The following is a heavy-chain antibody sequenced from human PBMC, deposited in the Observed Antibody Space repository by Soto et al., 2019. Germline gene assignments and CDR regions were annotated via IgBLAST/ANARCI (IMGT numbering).Heavy chain of an antibody. CDR3: ARDLDASGSYYTDY. CDR1: GYTFSSVG. Sequence: ASVKVSGKASGYTFSSVGISGVRQAPGQGLEWMGWISPYKGNTHYAQGLQGRVTMTTDTSTSTAYMELRSLRSDDTAVYYCARDLDASGSYYTDYWGQGTLVTVSS. CDR2: ISPYKGNT. V-gene: IGHV1-18*01. J-gene: IGHJ4*02. D-gene: IGHD3-10*01.